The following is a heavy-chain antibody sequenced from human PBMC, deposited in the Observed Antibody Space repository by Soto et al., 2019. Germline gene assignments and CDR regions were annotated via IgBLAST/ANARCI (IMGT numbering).Heavy chain of an antibody. D-gene: IGHD6-13*01. V-gene: IGHV1-2*02. CDR1: GYTFTVYY. J-gene: IGHJ6*02. Sequence: ASVKVSCKAAGYTFTVYYRHWVRQAPGQGLEWMGWINPNSGGTNYAQKFQGRVTMTRDTSISTAYMELSRLRSDDTAVYYCARVAPIAAAGILYNYYGMDVWGQGTTVTVSS. CDR2: INPNSGGT. CDR3: ARVAPIAAAGILYNYYGMDV.